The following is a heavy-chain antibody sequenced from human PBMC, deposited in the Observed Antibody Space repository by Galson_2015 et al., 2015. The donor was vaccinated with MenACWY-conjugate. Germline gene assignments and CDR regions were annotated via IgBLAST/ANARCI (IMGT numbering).Heavy chain of an antibody. CDR2: RSPYDSNI. J-gene: IGHJ6*02. V-gene: IGHV5-51*01. Sequence: SGAEVINPGESLTISCKGSGYRFTHYWGGWERQMLGKGLVWKGLRSPYDSNIRYSQPFQAQVTISADKSISSAYLQWSGLKASDSAMYYCASHPPGGRGMDVWGQGTTVTVSS. CDR3: ASHPPGGRGMDV. D-gene: IGHD1-26*01. CDR1: GYRFTHYW.